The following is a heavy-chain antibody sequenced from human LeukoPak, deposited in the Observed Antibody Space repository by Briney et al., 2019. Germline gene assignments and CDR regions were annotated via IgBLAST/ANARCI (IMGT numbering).Heavy chain of an antibody. J-gene: IGHJ3*02. CDR1: GFTVSSNY. CDR3: AKDLHFSSWPPGAFDI. V-gene: IGHV3-66*01. CDR2: IYSGGST. Sequence: GGSLRLSCAASGFTVSSNYMSWVRQAPGKGLEWVSVIYSGGSTYYADSVKGRFTISRDNSKNTLYLQMNSLRAEDTAVYYCAKDLHFSSWPPGAFDIWGQGTMVTVSS. D-gene: IGHD6-13*01.